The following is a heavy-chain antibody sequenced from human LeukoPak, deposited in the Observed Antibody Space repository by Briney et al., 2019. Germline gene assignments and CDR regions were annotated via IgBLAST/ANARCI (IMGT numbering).Heavy chain of an antibody. CDR2: ISSSSYDI. Sequence: PGGSLRLSRAASGFTFSSYSMNWVRQAPGKGLEWVSSISSSSYDINYTDSMKGRFTISRDNAKNSLYLQMNSLRVEDTAVYYCARRESSGRFDYWGQGTLVTVSS. J-gene: IGHJ4*02. CDR1: GFTFSSYS. CDR3: ARRESSGRFDY. D-gene: IGHD6-19*01. V-gene: IGHV3-21*01.